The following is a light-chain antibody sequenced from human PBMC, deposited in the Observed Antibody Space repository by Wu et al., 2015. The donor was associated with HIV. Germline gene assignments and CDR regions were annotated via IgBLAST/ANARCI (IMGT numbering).Light chain of an antibody. V-gene: IGKV3-20*01. J-gene: IGKJ2*01. Sequence: EIVLTQSPDTLSVSPGERVTLSCRASQSVSVTGDNYVAWYQQKVGHPPRLLIHTASTRATDIPDRFSGSGSGTDFTLTISRLEPEDFAVYYCQQYGSSSYTFGQGTKLEIK. CDR3: QQYGSSSYT. CDR2: TAS. CDR1: QSVSVTGD.